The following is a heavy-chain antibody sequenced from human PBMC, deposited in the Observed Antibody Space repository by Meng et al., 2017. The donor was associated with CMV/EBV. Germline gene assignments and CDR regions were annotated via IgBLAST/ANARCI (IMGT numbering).Heavy chain of an antibody. V-gene: IGHV1-18*01. CDR1: GYTFTSHG. Sequence: VQVVQTGGECKKSGGSVKVSCKASGYTFTSHGISWVRHAPVQGLEWMGWISAYNGNTNYAQKLQGRVTMTTDTSTSTAYMELRSLGSDDTAVYYCAREGFDYWGQGTLVTVSS. CDR3: AREGFDY. CDR2: ISAYNGNT. J-gene: IGHJ4*02.